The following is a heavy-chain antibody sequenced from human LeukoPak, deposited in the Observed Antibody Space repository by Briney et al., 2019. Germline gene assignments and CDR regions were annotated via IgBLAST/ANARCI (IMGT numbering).Heavy chain of an antibody. CDR1: GYTFTGYY. V-gene: IGHV1-2*02. CDR2: INPNSGGT. CDR3: ARDFWSGYPINWFDP. D-gene: IGHD3-3*01. Sequence: ASVKVSRKASGYTFTGYYMHWVRQAPGQGLEWMGWINPNSGGTNYAQKFQGRVTMTRDTSISTAYMELSRLRSDDTAVYYCARDFWSGYPINWFDPWGQGTLVTVSS. J-gene: IGHJ5*02.